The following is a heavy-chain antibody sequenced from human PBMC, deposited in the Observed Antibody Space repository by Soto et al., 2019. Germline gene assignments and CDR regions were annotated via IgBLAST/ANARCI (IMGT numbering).Heavy chain of an antibody. V-gene: IGHV4-31*03. D-gene: IGHD3-22*01. CDR3: ARGVSYYYYGMDV. J-gene: IGHJ6*02. CDR1: GGSISSGGYY. CDR2: IYYSGST. Sequence: QVQLQESGPGLVKPSQTLSLTCTVSGGSISSGGYYWSWIRQHPGKGLEWIGYIYYSGSTYYNPSLKRRVTIAVDTSKNQFSLKLSSVTAADTAVYYCARGVSYYYYGMDVWGQGTTVTVSS.